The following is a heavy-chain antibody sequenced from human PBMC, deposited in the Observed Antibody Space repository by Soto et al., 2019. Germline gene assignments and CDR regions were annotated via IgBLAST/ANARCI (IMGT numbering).Heavy chain of an antibody. CDR3: ARDFEAHRHSSSWYFDY. D-gene: IGHD6-13*01. CDR2: IIPILGIA. Sequence: GASVKVSCKASGGTFSSYTISWVRQAPGQGLEWMGRIIPILGIANYAQKFQGRVTITADKSTSTAYMELSSLRSDDTAVYYCARDFEAHRHSSSWYFDYWGQGTLVPVS. J-gene: IGHJ4*02. CDR1: GGTFSSYT. V-gene: IGHV1-69*04.